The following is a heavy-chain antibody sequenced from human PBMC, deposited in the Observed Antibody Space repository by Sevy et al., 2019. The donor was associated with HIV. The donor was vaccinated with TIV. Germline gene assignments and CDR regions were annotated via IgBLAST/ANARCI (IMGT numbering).Heavy chain of an antibody. CDR2: ISYDGSNK. Sequence: GGSLRLSCAASGFTFSSYAMQWVRQAPGKGLEWVAVISYDGSNKYYADSVKGRFTISRDNSKNTLYLQMNSLRAEDTAVYYCARDLAYDSSGPFDYWGQGTLVTVSS. J-gene: IGHJ4*02. CDR1: GFTFSSYA. D-gene: IGHD3-22*01. CDR3: ARDLAYDSSGPFDY. V-gene: IGHV3-30-3*01.